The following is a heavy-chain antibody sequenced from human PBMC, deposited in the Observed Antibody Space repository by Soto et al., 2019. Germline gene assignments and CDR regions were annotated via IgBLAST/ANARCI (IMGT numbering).Heavy chain of an antibody. D-gene: IGHD2-2*01. Sequence: QLVESGGGLIQPGGSLRLSCAASGFTVSSNFMTWVRQAPGKGLEWVSVIYTGGSTYYTDSVKGRFTISRDNSKNTLYLQMNSLRAEDTALYYCAIGGPAYWFDPWGQGTLVTVSS. V-gene: IGHV3-53*01. CDR2: IYTGGST. J-gene: IGHJ5*02. CDR1: GFTVSSNF. CDR3: AIGGPAYWFDP.